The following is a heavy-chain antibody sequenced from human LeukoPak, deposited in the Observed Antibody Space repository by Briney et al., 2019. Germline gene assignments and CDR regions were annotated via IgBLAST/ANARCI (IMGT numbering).Heavy chain of an antibody. CDR2: IYYSGST. V-gene: IGHV4-59*01. CDR3: ARFYGSGSSVGY. D-gene: IGHD3-10*01. Sequence: PSETLSLTCTVSGGSISSYYWSWIRQPPGKGLEWIGYIYYSGSTNYNPSLKSRVTISVDTSKNQFSLKLSSVTAADTAVYYCARFYGSGSSVGYWGQGTLVTVSS. CDR1: GGSISSYY. J-gene: IGHJ4*02.